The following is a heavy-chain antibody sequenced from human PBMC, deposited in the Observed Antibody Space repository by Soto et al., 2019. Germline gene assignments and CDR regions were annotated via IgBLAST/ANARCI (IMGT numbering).Heavy chain of an antibody. J-gene: IGHJ4*02. CDR2: INSDGSST. V-gene: IGHV3-74*01. CDR3: ARGSPYDCSSTSCYSETDFDY. D-gene: IGHD2-2*01. CDR1: GFTFSSYW. Sequence: GGSLRLSCAASGFTFSSYWMHWVRQAPGKGLVWVSRINSDGSSTSYADSVKGRFTISRDNAKNTLYLQMNSLRAEDTAVYYCARGSPYDCSSTSCYSETDFDYWGQGTLVNRLL.